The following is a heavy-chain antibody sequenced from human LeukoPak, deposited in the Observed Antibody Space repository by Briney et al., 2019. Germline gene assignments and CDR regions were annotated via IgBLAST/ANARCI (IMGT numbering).Heavy chain of an antibody. CDR3: ARAVGVETATIREEFGWFDP. CDR1: GFTFSSYA. J-gene: IGHJ5*02. CDR2: ISSSSSYI. D-gene: IGHD5-24*01. Sequence: GGSLRLSCAASGFTFSSYAMNWVRQAPGKGLEWVSSISSSSSYIYYADSVKGRFTTSRDNAKNSLYLQMNSLRAEDTAVYYCARAVGVETATIREEFGWFDPWGQGTLVTVSS. V-gene: IGHV3-21*01.